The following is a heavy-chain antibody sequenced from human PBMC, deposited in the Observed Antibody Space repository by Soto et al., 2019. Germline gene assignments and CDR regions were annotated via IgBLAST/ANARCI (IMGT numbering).Heavy chain of an antibody. CDR1: GGYINSGGCC. D-gene: IGHD5-18*01. CDR3: SRGILV. V-gene: IGHV4-31*02. CDR2: ISYGGST. Sequence: QVQRQESGPGLLKPSQTLSLTCTVSGGYINSGGCCWSWIRQHPGKGLDWIGCISYGGSTSYNPSLKSRVTISVDTSKNQFSLKLTSVTAADTAVYYCSRGILVWGQGALITVSS. J-gene: IGHJ4*02.